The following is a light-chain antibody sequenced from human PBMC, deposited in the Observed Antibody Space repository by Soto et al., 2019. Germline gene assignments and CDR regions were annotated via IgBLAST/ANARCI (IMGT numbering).Light chain of an antibody. V-gene: IGLV1-40*01. CDR2: GNS. CDR1: SSNIGAGYD. J-gene: IGLJ3*02. CDR3: QSYDRSLSGSV. Sequence: QSVLTQPPSVSGAPGQRVTISCTGNSSNIGAGYDVHWYQQLPGKAPKLLIFGNSHRPSGVPDRFFGSKSGTSASLPITGLQAEDEADYYCQSYDRSLSGSVFGGGTKLTVL.